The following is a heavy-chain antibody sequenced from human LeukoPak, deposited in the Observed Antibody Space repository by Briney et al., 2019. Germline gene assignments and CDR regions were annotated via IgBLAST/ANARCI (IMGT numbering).Heavy chain of an antibody. CDR2: ITSAGNFI. CDR1: GFTFSTYT. Sequence: KSGVSLRLPCAASGFTFSTYTMIWVRQPPGKGLECVSSITSAGNFICYAASLRGRLTVSRDNAKNSLYLQMNRLRAEDTAMYYCARDLWDHWGQGTLVTVSS. CDR3: ARDLWDH. V-gene: IGHV3-21*01. J-gene: IGHJ4*02.